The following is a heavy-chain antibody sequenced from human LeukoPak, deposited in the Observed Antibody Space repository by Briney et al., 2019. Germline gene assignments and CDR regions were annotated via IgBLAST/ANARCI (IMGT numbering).Heavy chain of an antibody. J-gene: IGHJ4*02. CDR1: GGSISGYY. D-gene: IGHD6-13*01. CDR2: INHSGST. CDR3: ARGLGSSSWYPTPYFDY. V-gene: IGHV4-34*01. Sequence: TPSETLSLTCTVSGGSISGYYWSWIRQPPGRGLEWIGEINHSGSTNYNPSLKSRVTISVDTSKNQFSLKLSSVTAADTAVYYCARGLGSSSWYPTPYFDYWGQGTLVTVSS.